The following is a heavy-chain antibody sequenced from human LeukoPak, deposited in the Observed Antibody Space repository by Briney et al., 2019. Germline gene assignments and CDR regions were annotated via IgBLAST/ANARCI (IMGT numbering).Heavy chain of an antibody. V-gene: IGHV2-5*02. CDR1: GFSLSTSEMG. J-gene: IGHJ4*02. CDR2: IYWGDDK. CDR3: ARTYYSGSGSSSSLDY. D-gene: IGHD3-10*01. Sequence: ESGPTLLKPTQTLTLTCTFSGFSLSTSEMGVGWIRQPPGKALEWLALIYWGDDKRYSPSLESRLTITKDTSKNQVVLTMTNMDPVDTATYYCARTYYSGSGSSSSLDYWGQGTLVTVSS.